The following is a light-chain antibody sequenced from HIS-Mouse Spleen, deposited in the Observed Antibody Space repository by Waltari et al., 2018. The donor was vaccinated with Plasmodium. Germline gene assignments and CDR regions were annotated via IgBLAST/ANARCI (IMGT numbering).Light chain of an antibody. J-gene: IGKJ2*01. Sequence: DIQMTQSPSTLSASVGDRVTITCRASQSISSWLAWYQQKPGKAPKLLIYKASSLESWVPARFSGSGSGTEFTLTISSLQPDDFATYYCQLYNSYYTFGQGTKLEIK. CDR2: KAS. CDR1: QSISSW. V-gene: IGKV1-5*03. CDR3: QLYNSYYT.